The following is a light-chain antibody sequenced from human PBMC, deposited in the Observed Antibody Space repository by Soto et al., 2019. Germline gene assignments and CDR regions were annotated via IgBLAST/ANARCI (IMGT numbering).Light chain of an antibody. J-gene: IGKJ4*01. CDR1: QSISRY. V-gene: IGKV1-39*01. CDR2: GAS. Sequence: DIQMTQSPSSLSASVGDRVTISCRASQSISRYLNWYQQKPGKAPNLLIYGASSLQSGVPSRFSGSGSGTDFTLTISSPQPEDFASYFCQQSHSTPPTFGGGTKVEIK. CDR3: QQSHSTPPT.